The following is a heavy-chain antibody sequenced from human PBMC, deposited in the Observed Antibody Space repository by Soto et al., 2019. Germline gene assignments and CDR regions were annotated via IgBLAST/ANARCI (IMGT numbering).Heavy chain of an antibody. CDR3: AREVHSGYDFPFDY. V-gene: IGHV1-18*01. CDR1: GYTFTSYG. D-gene: IGHD5-12*01. J-gene: IGHJ4*02. Sequence: ASVKVSCKASGYTFTSYGISWVRQALGQGLEWMGWISAYSGNTNYAQKLQGRVTMTTDTSTSTAYMELRSLRSDDTAVYYCAREVHSGYDFPFDYWGQGTLVTVSS. CDR2: ISAYSGNT.